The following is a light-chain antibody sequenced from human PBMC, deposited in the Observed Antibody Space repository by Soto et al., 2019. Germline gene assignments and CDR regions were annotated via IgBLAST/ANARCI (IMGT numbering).Light chain of an antibody. CDR1: QSVSSSY. Sequence: EIVLTQSPGTLSLSPGERATLSCRASQSVSSSYLAWYQQKPGQAPRLLIYGASSRATGIPDRFSGSGSGTDFTLTISILEPEDFAVYYCQQYGSSPPTFGQGTTVEIK. V-gene: IGKV3-20*01. J-gene: IGKJ1*01. CDR2: GAS. CDR3: QQYGSSPPT.